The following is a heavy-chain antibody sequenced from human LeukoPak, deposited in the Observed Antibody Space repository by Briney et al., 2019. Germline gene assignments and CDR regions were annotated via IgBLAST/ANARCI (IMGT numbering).Heavy chain of an antibody. CDR3: AKDSSSGWYYFDY. J-gene: IGHJ4*02. V-gene: IGHV3-23*01. CDR1: GFTFSSYA. Sequence: GGSLRLSCAASGFTFSSYAMSWVRQAPGKGLEWVSAMSASGGGTYYADSVKGRFTISRDNSKNTLYPQMNSLRAEDTAVYYCAKDSSSGWYYFDYWGQGTLVTVSS. D-gene: IGHD6-19*01. CDR2: MSASGGGT.